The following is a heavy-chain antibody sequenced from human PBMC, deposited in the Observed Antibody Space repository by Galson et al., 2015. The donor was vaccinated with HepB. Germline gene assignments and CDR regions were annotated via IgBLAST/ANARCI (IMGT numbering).Heavy chain of an antibody. V-gene: IGHV1-46*01. D-gene: IGHD3-22*01. Sequence: SVKVSRKASGYTFTSYYMHWVRQAPGQGLEWMGIINPSGGSTSYAQKFQGRVTMTRDTSTSTVYMELSSLRSEDTAVYYCARGPIKNSSGYPFDYWGQGTLVTVSS. CDR2: INPSGGST. CDR3: ARGPIKNSSGYPFDY. CDR1: GYTFTSYY. J-gene: IGHJ4*02.